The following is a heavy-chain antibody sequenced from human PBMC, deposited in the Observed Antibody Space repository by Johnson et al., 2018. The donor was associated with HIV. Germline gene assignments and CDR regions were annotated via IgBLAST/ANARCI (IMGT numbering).Heavy chain of an antibody. CDR3: AREGGGTVVLGDEGAFDI. CDR2: ITFEGSDK. Sequence: WVAVITFEGSDKYYADSVQGRFTISRDNAKNSLYLQMNSLRAEDTAVYYCAREGGGTVVLGDEGAFDIWGQGTMVTVS. J-gene: IGHJ3*02. V-gene: IGHV3-30*07. D-gene: IGHD3-10*01.